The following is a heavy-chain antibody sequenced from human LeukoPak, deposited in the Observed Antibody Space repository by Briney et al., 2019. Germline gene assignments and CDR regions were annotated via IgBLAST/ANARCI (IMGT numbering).Heavy chain of an antibody. Sequence: GGSLRLSCAASGFRFSCYDIHWVRQAPGKGLEWVTFIESDGTKEYYADSVKGRFTISRDNSKNTVYVQMNTLRAEDTAVYYCAKEGSGWYYLDYWGQGTVVTVSS. CDR3: AKEGSGWYYLDY. D-gene: IGHD6-19*01. CDR2: IESDGTKE. CDR1: GFRFSCYD. V-gene: IGHV3-30*02. J-gene: IGHJ4*02.